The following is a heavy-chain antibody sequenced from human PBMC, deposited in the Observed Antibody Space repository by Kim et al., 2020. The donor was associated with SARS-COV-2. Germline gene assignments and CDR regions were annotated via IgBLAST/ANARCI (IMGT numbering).Heavy chain of an antibody. CDR2: INPSGGST. V-gene: IGHV1-46*01. Sequence: ASVKVSCKASGYTFTSYYMHWVRQAPGQGLEWMGIINPSGGSTSYAQKFQGRVTMTRDTSTSTVYMELSSLRSEDTAVYYCARGDRRGGSYPGGLDFDYWGQGTLVTVSS. CDR3: ARGDRRGGSYPGGLDFDY. CDR1: GYTFTSYY. J-gene: IGHJ4*02. D-gene: IGHD1-26*01.